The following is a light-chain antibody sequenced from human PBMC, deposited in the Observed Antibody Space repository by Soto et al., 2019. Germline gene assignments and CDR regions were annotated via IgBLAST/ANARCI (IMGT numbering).Light chain of an antibody. CDR1: QSVSTRY. Sequence: ESMLTQSPGTLSLSPGERATLSCRASQSVSTRYLAWYQQKPGQAPRLLIYGASIRATGIPDRFSGSGSGTDFTLTISRLETEDFAVYYCHHFGSSPPAFTFGQGTKLEI. J-gene: IGKJ2*01. CDR3: HHFGSSPPAFT. V-gene: IGKV3-20*01. CDR2: GAS.